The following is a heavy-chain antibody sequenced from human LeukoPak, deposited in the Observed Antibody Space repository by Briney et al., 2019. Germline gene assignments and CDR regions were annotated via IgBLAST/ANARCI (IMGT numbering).Heavy chain of an antibody. J-gene: IGHJ4*02. Sequence: SGTLSLTCTVSGGSISSGDYYWSWIRQPPGKGLEYIGYIYYSGSTYYNPSLKSRITISVDTSKNQFSLKLSSVTAADTAVYYCARGSWGSSIDYWGQGTLVTVSS. CDR3: ARGSWGSSIDY. V-gene: IGHV4-30-4*01. CDR1: GGSISSGDYY. D-gene: IGHD6-6*01. CDR2: IYYSGST.